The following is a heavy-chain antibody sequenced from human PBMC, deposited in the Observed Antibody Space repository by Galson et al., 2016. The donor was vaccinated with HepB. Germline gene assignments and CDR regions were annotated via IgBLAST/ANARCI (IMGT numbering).Heavy chain of an antibody. V-gene: IGHV3-15*01. CDR2: VKRETEGGTS. CDR3: ATVSGGIPFM. J-gene: IGHJ4*02. CDR1: GFAFSDTW. Sequence: SLRLSCAASGFAFSDTWMSWVRHAPGKGLEWVGRVKRETEGGTSDYAAPVKGRFTISRDDSKKTVYLQMNSLKTDDTAVYYCATVSGGIPFMWGQGVLFTVSS. D-gene: IGHD3-10*02.